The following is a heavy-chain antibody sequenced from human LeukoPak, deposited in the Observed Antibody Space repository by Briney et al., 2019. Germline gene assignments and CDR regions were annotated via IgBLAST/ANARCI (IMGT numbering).Heavy chain of an antibody. D-gene: IGHD3-22*01. V-gene: IGHV1-18*01. J-gene: IGHJ4*02. CDR3: AREDISGYTDD. Sequence: ASVKVSCKASGYTFTSYGISWVRRAPGQGLEWMGWISANNGKTNYAQKLQGRVTMTTDTSASTAYMELRSLRSDDTAVYYCAREDISGYTDDGSQGTLVTVPS. CDR2: ISANNGKT. CDR1: GYTFTSYG.